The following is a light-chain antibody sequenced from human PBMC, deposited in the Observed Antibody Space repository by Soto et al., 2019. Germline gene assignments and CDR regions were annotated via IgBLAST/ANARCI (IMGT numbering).Light chain of an antibody. CDR1: HIFGNY. V-gene: IGKV3-11*01. CDR2: DAS. Sequence: EIVFTHSPATLSLSPGERATLSCRASHIFGNYLAWFQQKPGQAPRLLIYDASTRATGIPARFSGSGSGTDFTLTISSLEAEDFAVYYCQQRSNWPLSITFGQGTRLEIK. J-gene: IGKJ5*01. CDR3: QQRSNWPLSIT.